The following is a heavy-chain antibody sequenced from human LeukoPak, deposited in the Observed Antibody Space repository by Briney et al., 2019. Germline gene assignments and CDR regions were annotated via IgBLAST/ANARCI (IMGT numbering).Heavy chain of an antibody. V-gene: IGHV1-18*01. J-gene: IGHJ4*02. CDR3: ARDKRYAFDN. CDR1: GYTFSSHG. CDR2: ISANSGDT. Sequence: ASVKVSCKTAGYTFSSHGISWVRQAPGQGLEWMGWISANSGDTKFAQKFQGRVTMTTETSTNTAYMELRTLRFDDTAIYYCARDKRYAFDNWGQGTLVSVSS. D-gene: IGHD3-9*01.